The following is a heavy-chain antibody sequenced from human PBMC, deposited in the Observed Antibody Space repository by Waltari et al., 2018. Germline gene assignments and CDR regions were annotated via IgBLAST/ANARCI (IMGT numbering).Heavy chain of an antibody. CDR1: GGSIRSSSYY. J-gene: IGHJ4*02. Sequence: QLQLQESDPGLVKPSETLSLTCTVSGGSIRSSSYYWGWIRQPPGKGLEWIGSIYYSGSTYYNPSLKSRVTISVDTSKNQCSLKLSSGTAADTAVYYCARAPRRYRDGDRDFDYWGQGTLVTVSS. D-gene: IGHD4-17*01. CDR2: IYYSGST. V-gene: IGHV4-39*07. CDR3: ARAPRRYRDGDRDFDY.